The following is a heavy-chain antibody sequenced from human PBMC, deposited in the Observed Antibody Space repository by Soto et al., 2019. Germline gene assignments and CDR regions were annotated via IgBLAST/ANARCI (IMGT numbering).Heavy chain of an antibody. CDR2: INAGNGNT. CDR3: ARRGKDGYNLNYYYGMDV. Sequence: ASVKVSCKASGYTFTSYAMHWVRQAPGQRLEWMGWINAGNGNTKYSQKFQGRVTITRDTSASTAYMELSSLRSEDTAVYYCARRGKDGYNLNYYYGMDVWGQGTTVTVSS. V-gene: IGHV1-3*01. CDR1: GYTFTSYA. D-gene: IGHD5-12*01. J-gene: IGHJ6*02.